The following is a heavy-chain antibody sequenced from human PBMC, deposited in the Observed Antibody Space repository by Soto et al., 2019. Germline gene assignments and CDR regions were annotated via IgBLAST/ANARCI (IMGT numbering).Heavy chain of an antibody. D-gene: IGHD6-19*01. CDR1: GFAFSTYA. CDR3: AKVNPIAVAGYWYFDL. J-gene: IGHJ2*01. CDR2: ISDRGGST. V-gene: IGHV3-23*01. Sequence: EVQLLESGGGLVQPGGSLRLSCGASGFAFSTYAMSWVRQAPGKGLEWVSAISDRGGSTYYADSVKGRFTISRDNSKNTLFLQLSSLRAEDTAVYYSAKVNPIAVAGYWYFDLWGRGTLVTVSS.